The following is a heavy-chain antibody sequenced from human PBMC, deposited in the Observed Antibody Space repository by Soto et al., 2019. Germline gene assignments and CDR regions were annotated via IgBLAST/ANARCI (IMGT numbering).Heavy chain of an antibody. V-gene: IGHV1-24*01. CDR1: GYTLTELS. CDR2: FDPEDGET. D-gene: IGHD3-3*02. Sequence: ASVKVSCKVSGYTLTELSMHWVRQAPGKGLEWMGGFDPEDGETIYAQKFQGRVTMTEDTSTDTAYMELSSLRSEDTAVYYCATSFLEWLLSYPYGMGVWGQGTTVTVSS. J-gene: IGHJ6*02. CDR3: ATSFLEWLLSYPYGMGV.